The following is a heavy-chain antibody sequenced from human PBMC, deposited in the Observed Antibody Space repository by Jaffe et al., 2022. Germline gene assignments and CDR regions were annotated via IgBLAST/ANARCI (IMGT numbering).Heavy chain of an antibody. Sequence: QVQLQESGPGLVKPSETLSLTCAVSGYSISSGYYWGWIRQPPGKGLEWIGSIYHSGSTYYNPSLKSRVTISVDTSKNQFSLKLSSVTAADTAVYYCAAWPVLTGYYTAFDAFDIWGQGTMVTVSS. CDR2: IYHSGST. V-gene: IGHV4-38-2*01. CDR1: GYSISSGYY. CDR3: AAWPVLTGYYTAFDAFDI. J-gene: IGHJ3*02. D-gene: IGHD3-9*01.